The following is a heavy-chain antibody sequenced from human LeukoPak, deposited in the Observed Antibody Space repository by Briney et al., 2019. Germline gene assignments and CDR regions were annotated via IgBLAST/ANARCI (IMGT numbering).Heavy chain of an antibody. J-gene: IGHJ4*02. CDR3: ARTGYDSRGYYYVGHYFDY. V-gene: IGHV2-70*11. D-gene: IGHD3-22*01. Sequence: SGPALVKPTQTLTLTCTFSGFSLSTSGMCVSWIRQPPGKALEWLARSDWDEYKYYSTSLKTRLTISKDTSKNQVVLTMTNMDPVDTATYYCARTGYDSRGYYYVGHYFDYWGQGTVVTVSA. CDR2: SDWDEYK. CDR1: GFSLSTSGMC.